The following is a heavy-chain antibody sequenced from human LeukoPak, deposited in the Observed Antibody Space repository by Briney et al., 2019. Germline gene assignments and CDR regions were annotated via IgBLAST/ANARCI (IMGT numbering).Heavy chain of an antibody. Sequence: GGSLRLSCAASGLTFSSYEMNWVRQAPGKGLEWVSYISSSGSTIYYADSVKGRFTISRDNAKNSLYLQMNSLRAEDTAVYYCARGSGYSYGYFDYWGQGTLVTVSS. V-gene: IGHV3-48*03. CDR3: ARGSGYSYGYFDY. CDR1: GLTFSSYE. J-gene: IGHJ4*02. CDR2: ISSSGSTI. D-gene: IGHD5-18*01.